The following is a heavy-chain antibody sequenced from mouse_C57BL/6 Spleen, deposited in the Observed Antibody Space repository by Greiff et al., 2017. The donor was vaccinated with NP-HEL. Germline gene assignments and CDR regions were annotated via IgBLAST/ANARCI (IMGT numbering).Heavy chain of an antibody. D-gene: IGHD1-1*01. Sequence: EVQLVESGGGLVKPGGSLKLSCAASGFTFSSYAMSWVRQTPEKRLEWVATISDGGSYTYYPDNVKGRFTISRDNAKNKLYLQMSHLKSEDTAMYYCARVRFCGSNYGYFDVWGTGTTVTVSS. J-gene: IGHJ1*03. V-gene: IGHV5-4*01. CDR1: GFTFSSYA. CDR2: ISDGGSYT. CDR3: ARVRFCGSNYGYFDV.